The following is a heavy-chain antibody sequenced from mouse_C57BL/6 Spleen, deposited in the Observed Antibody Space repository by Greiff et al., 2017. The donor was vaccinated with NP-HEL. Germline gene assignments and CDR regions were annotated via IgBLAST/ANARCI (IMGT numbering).Heavy chain of an antibody. V-gene: IGHV1-59*01. CDR2: IDPSDSYT. Sequence: VELQQPGAELVRPGTSVKLSCKASGYTFTSYWMHWVKQRPGQGPEWIGVIDPSDSYTNYNQKFKGKATLTVDTSSSTAYMQLSSLTSEDSAVYYCAREIYYYGSSYGYWGQGTTLTVSS. D-gene: IGHD1-1*01. CDR1: GYTFTSYW. J-gene: IGHJ2*01. CDR3: AREIYYYGSSYGY.